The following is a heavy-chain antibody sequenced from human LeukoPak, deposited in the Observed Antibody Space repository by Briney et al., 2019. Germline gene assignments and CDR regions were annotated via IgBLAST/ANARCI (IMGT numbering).Heavy chain of an antibody. J-gene: IGHJ4*02. CDR3: ARRIAAAAAPYYFDY. Sequence: GGSLRLSCAASGFTFSSYSMNWVRQAPGKGLEWVANIKQDGSEKYYVDSVKGRFTISRDNAKNTLYLQMNSLRAEDTAVYYCARRIAAAAAPYYFDYWGQGTLVTVSS. CDR1: GFTFSSYS. D-gene: IGHD6-13*01. V-gene: IGHV3-7*01. CDR2: IKQDGSEK.